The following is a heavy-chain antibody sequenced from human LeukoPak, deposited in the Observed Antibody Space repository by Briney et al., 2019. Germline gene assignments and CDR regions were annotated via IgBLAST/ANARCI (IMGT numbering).Heavy chain of an antibody. CDR3: AKDRSCSSTSCDLNWFDP. J-gene: IGHJ5*02. V-gene: IGHV3-66*01. CDR2: IDSGGST. Sequence: GGSLRLSCAASGFTVSSNYMSWVRQAPGKGLEWVSVIDSGGSTYYADSVKGRFTISRDNSKDTLYLQMNSLRAEDTAVYYCAKDRSCSSTSCDLNWFDPWGQGTLDTVSS. CDR1: GFTVSSNY. D-gene: IGHD2-2*01.